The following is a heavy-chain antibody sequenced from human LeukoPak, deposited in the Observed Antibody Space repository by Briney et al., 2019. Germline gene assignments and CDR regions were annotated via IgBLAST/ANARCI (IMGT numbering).Heavy chain of an antibody. CDR2: IKEDGSEK. CDR3: ASGRQLGY. Sequence: GGSLRLSCAASGFTFSNYWMSWVRQAPGKGLKWVANIKEDGSEKYYVDSVKGRFTISRDNARNSLYLQMNSLRAEDTAVYYCASGRQLGYWGQGTLVTVSS. J-gene: IGHJ4*02. CDR1: GFTFSNYW. V-gene: IGHV3-7*01. D-gene: IGHD6-13*01.